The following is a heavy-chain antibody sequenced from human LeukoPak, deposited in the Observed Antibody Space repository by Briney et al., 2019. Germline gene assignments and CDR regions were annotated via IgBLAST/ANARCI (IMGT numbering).Heavy chain of an antibody. V-gene: IGHV4-59*01. Sequence: SKTLSLTCTVSGGSISSYYWSWIRQPPGKGLEWLGYIYYSGSTNYNPSLKSRVTISVDTSKNQFSLKLSSVTAADTAVYYCARADCSGGSCYSPPVHWGQGTLVTVSS. J-gene: IGHJ4*02. D-gene: IGHD2-15*01. CDR3: ARADCSGGSCYSPPVH. CDR1: GGSISSYY. CDR2: IYYSGST.